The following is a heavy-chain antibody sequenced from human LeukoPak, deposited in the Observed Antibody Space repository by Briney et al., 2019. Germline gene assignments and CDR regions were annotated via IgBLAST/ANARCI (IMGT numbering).Heavy chain of an antibody. CDR2: ISGSGGST. CDR3: AKVKTVTIVVINVFDM. Sequence: GGSLRLSCAVSGISLSNYGMSWVRQAPGKGLQWVAGISGSGGSTNYADSVKGRFTISRDNSNNTLYLQMSSLRAEDTAVYYCAKVKTVTIVVINVFDMWGQGTKVTVSS. V-gene: IGHV3-23*01. D-gene: IGHD3-22*01. CDR1: GISLSNYG. J-gene: IGHJ3*02.